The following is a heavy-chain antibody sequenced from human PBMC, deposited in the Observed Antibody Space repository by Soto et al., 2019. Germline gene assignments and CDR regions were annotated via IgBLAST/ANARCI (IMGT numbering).Heavy chain of an antibody. D-gene: IGHD3-16*02. J-gene: IGHJ6*04. V-gene: IGHV3-48*02. CDR3: ARGAPGALINYYGMDG. CDR1: GFTFSSYS. CDR2: ISSSSSTI. Sequence: EVQLVESGGVLVQPGGSLRLSCAASGFTFSSYSMNWVRQAPVKGLEWVSYISSSSSTIYSAYYVKGRFTISINIAKNSLDLQMNSLRDEDTAVYYCARGAPGALINYYGMDGWGKGTPVTVSS.